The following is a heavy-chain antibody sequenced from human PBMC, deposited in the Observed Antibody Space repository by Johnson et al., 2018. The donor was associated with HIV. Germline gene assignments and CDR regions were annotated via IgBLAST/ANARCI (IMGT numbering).Heavy chain of an antibody. CDR1: GFTFSSYW. CDR2: IGASGGRT. D-gene: IGHD3-16*01. Sequence: MLLVESGGGLVQPGGSLRLSCAASGFTFSSYWMSWVRQAPGKGLEWVSAIGASGGRTFYADSVKGRFTISRDNSKNTLYLQMNSLRAEDTAVYYCAKPRYYDNAFEMWGQGTMVTVSS. CDR3: AKPRYYDNAFEM. J-gene: IGHJ3*02. V-gene: IGHV3-23*04.